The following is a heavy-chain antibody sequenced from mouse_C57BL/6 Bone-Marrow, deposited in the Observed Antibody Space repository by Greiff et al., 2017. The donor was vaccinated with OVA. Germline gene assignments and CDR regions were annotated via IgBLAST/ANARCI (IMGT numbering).Heavy chain of an antibody. V-gene: IGHV5-16*01. CDR2: INYDGSST. J-gene: IGHJ1*03. D-gene: IGHD2-1*01. CDR1: GFTFSDYY. Sequence: EVMLVESEGGLVQPGSSMKLSCTASGFTFSDYYMAWVRQVPEKGLEWVANINYDGSSTYYLDSLKSRFIISRDNAKNILYLQMSSLKSEDTATYYCARDLYGNYWYFDVWGTGTTVTVSS. CDR3: ARDLYGNYWYFDV.